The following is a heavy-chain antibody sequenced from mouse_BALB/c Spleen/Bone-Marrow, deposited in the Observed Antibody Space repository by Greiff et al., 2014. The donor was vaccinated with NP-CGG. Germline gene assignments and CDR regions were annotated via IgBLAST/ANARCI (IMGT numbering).Heavy chain of an antibody. CDR3: SRGQRDAFDY. CDR2: INPSNGGT. Sequence: QVQLKQSGAELVKPGASVKLSCKASGYTFTSYYMYWVKQRPGQGLEWFGEINPSNGGTNFNEKFKNKATLTVDKSSSTAYMQLSSLTSEDSAVYYCSRGQRDAFDYWGQGTSVTVSS. V-gene: IGHV1S81*02. CDR1: GYTFTSYY. J-gene: IGHJ4*01. D-gene: IGHD3-3*01.